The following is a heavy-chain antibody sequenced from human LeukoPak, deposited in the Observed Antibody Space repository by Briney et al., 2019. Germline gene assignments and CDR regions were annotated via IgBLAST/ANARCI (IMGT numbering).Heavy chain of an antibody. V-gene: IGHV4-31*03. Sequence: SQTLSLTCTVPGGSISSGGYYWSWIRQHPGKGLEWIGYIYYSGSTYYNPSLKSRVTISVDTSKNQFSLKLSSVTAADTAVYYCVRYSYYYASGSQFDYWGQGTLVTVSS. CDR1: GGSISSGGYY. CDR3: VRYSYYYASGSQFDY. CDR2: IYYSGST. J-gene: IGHJ4*02. D-gene: IGHD3-10*01.